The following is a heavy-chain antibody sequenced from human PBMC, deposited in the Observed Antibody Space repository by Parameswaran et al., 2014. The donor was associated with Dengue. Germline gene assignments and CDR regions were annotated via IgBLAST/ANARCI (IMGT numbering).Heavy chain of an antibody. CDR1: GFTFSSYA. CDR3: AKASVGWAVAGCDY. Sequence: GESLKISCAASGFTFSSYAMSWVRQAPGKGLEWVSAISGSGGSTYYADSVKGRFTISRDNSKNTLYLQMNSLRAEDTAIYYCAKASVGWAVAGCDYWGQGTLVTVSS. J-gene: IGHJ4*02. D-gene: IGHD6-19*01. CDR2: ISGSGGST. V-gene: IGHV3-23*01.